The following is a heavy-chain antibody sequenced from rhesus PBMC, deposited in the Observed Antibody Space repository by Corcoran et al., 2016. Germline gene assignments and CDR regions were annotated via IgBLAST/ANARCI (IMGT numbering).Heavy chain of an antibody. D-gene: IGHD4-23*01. J-gene: IGHJ2*01. V-gene: IGHV4-173*01. Sequence: QLQVQESGPGLVKPSESLSLNCPVSGGSISDNWWSWVRQSPGKGLEWIGRISGSGGSTTYSPSLKSRVTISTDTSKNQFSLKLISVTAADTAISFCARHINYQAYWYFDIWGPGSPITISS. CDR1: GGSISDNW. CDR3: ARHINYQAYWYFDI. CDR2: ISGSGGST.